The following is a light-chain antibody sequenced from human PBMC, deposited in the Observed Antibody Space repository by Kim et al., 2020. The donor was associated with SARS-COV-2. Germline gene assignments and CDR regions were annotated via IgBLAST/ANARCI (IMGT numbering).Light chain of an antibody. V-gene: IGLV1-51*01. CDR3: GTWDNGLSVWV. Sequence: GKKVPISCSGRSSNTGNNYVSWYQQLPGTAPKLLIYDNDKRPSGIPDRFSGSKSGTSATLAITGLQTGDEADYYCGTWDNGLSVWVFGGGTQLTVL. J-gene: IGLJ3*02. CDR1: SSNTGNNY. CDR2: DND.